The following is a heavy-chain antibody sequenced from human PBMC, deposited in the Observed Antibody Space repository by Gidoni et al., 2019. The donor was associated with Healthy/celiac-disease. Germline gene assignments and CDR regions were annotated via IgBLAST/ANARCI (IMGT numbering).Heavy chain of an antibody. CDR1: GGSISSINW. V-gene: IGHV4-4*02. D-gene: IGHD3-22*01. Sequence: QVQLQESGPGLVKPSGTLSLTCAVSGGSISSINWWSWVRQPPGKGLEWIGEIYHSGSTNYNPSLKSRVTISVDKSKNQFSLKLSSVTAADTAVYYCARAPYYYDSSGYYGYFDYWGQGTLVTVSS. CDR3: ARAPYYYDSSGYYGYFDY. J-gene: IGHJ4*02. CDR2: IYHSGST.